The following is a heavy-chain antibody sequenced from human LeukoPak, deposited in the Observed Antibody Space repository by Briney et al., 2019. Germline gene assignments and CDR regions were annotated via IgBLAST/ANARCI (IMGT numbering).Heavy chain of an antibody. V-gene: IGHV1-24*01. CDR1: GYTLTELS. CDR3: ATTFTPKYYYYMDV. Sequence: ASVKVSCKVSGYTLTELSMHWVRQAPGKGLEWMGGFDPEDGETIYVQKFQGRVTMTEDTSTDTAYMELSSLRSEDTAVYYCATTFTPKYYYYMDVWGKGTTVTVSS. J-gene: IGHJ6*03. CDR2: FDPEDGET.